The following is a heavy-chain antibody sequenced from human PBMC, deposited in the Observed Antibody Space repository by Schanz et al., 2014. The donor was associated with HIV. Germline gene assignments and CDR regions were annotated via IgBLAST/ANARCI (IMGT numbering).Heavy chain of an antibody. D-gene: IGHD3-22*01. CDR2: TSYVANNE. J-gene: IGHJ4*02. CDR1: GFTFSKYG. CDR3: AREVVEYYYDSSGYFDY. V-gene: IGHV3-30*03. Sequence: QVQLVESGGGVVQPGRSLRLSCATSGFTFSKYGVHWVRQAPGKGLEWVAVTSYVANNEKYADSVKGRFTVSRDTSKNTVFLQMNSLRAEDTAVYYCAREVVEYYYDSSGYFDYWGQGTLVTVSS.